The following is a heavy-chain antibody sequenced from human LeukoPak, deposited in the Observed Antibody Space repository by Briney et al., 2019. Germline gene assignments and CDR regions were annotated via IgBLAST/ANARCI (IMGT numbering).Heavy chain of an antibody. CDR1: GHTFTSYG. CDR2: ISAYNGNT. Sequence: ASVKVSCKASGHTFTSYGISWVRQAPGQGLEWMGWISAYNGNTNYAQKLQGRVTMTTDTSTSTAYMELRSLRSDDTAVYYCARGGKWLRSGGSAFDIWGQGTMVTVSS. V-gene: IGHV1-18*04. CDR3: ARGGKWLRSGGSAFDI. J-gene: IGHJ3*02. D-gene: IGHD5-12*01.